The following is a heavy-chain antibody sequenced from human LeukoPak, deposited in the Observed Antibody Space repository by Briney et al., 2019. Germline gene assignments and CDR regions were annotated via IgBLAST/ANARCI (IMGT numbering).Heavy chain of an antibody. Sequence: GASVKVSCKASGYTFTGYYMHWVRQAPGQGLEWMGWINPNSGGTNYAQKFQGRVTMTRDTSISTAYMELSRLRSDDTAVYYCARDPYSSSWYRPERKYFQHWGQGTLVTVSS. CDR3: ARDPYSSSWYRPERKYFQH. CDR2: INPNSGGT. CDR1: GYTFTGYY. V-gene: IGHV1-2*02. J-gene: IGHJ1*01. D-gene: IGHD6-13*01.